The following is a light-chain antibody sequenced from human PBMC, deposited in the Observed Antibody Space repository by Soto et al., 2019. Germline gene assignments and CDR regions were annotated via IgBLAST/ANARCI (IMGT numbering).Light chain of an antibody. CDR2: AAS. Sequence: DVPMTQSPPSMSASVGDRVTITCRASQSISNHLNWYQQMPGKAPKVLIYAASSLGSGVPSRFSGCGSGTDFTLTISSLQPEDFATYHCQQTYSAPLTFGGGTKVEIK. J-gene: IGKJ4*01. V-gene: IGKV1-39*01. CDR3: QQTYSAPLT. CDR1: QSISNH.